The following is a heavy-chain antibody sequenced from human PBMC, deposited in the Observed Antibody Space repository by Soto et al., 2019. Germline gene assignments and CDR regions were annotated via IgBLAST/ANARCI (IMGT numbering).Heavy chain of an antibody. CDR2: IYYTGTT. CDR1: GGSISSYY. V-gene: IGHV4-59*08. J-gene: IGHJ5*01. CDR3: ARLGGFYQSLDS. D-gene: IGHD3-22*01. Sequence: PSETLSLTCTVSGGSISSYYWSWIRQPPGKGLEWIGYIYYTGTTTYNPSIKSRVTISVDSSKNRFSLNLTSVSAADTAVYYCARLGGFYQSLDSWGQGTLVTVSS.